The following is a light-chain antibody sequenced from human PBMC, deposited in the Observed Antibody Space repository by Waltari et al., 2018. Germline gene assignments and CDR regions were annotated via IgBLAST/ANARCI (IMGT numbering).Light chain of an antibody. V-gene: IGKV1-39*01. CDR1: QSVSNY. CDR2: AAS. J-gene: IGKJ1*01. CDR3: QQSYTTPRT. Sequence: DIQMTQSPSSLSASIGDRVTITCRASQSVSNYFNWYQQKSGKAPKLLIYAASSLQRGVPARFSGSGSGTDFTLTSSSLQPEDFATYYCQQSYTTPRTFGQGTKVEIK.